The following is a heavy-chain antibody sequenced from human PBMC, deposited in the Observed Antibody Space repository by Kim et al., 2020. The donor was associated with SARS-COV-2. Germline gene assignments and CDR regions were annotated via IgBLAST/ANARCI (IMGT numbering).Heavy chain of an antibody. CDR2: ISSSSSYI. CDR3: AREGIAAAGRDFDY. CDR1: GFTFSSYS. D-gene: IGHD6-13*01. J-gene: IGHJ4*02. V-gene: IGHV3-21*01. Sequence: GGSLRLSCAASGFTFSSYSMNWVRQAPGKGLEWVSSISSSSSYIYYADSVKGRFNISRDNAKNSLYLQMNSLRAEDTAVYYCAREGIAAAGRDFDYWGQGTLLTVS.